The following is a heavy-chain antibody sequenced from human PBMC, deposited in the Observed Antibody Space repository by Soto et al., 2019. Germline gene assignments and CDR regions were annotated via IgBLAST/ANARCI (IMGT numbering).Heavy chain of an antibody. CDR2: IIAYNGKT. CDR1: GGTFSSYA. CDR3: ARVEEEGVVDY. J-gene: IGHJ4*02. V-gene: IGHV1-18*01. Sequence: GASVKVSCKASGGTFSSYAISWVRQAPGQGLEWMGGIIAYNGKTNYAQKFQGRVTMTTDASTSTAYMELRSLRSDDTAVYYCARVEEEGVVDYWGQGTLVTVSS. D-gene: IGHD1-1*01.